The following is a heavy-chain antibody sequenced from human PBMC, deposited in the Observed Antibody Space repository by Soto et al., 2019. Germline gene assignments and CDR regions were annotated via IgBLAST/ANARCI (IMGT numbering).Heavy chain of an antibody. CDR2: ISVNNGNT. CDR3: AREASYGYGFDP. Sequence: QVQLVQSGAEVKKPGASVKVSCKASGYTFTSHGISWVRQAPGQGLEWMGWISVNNGNTKYVQKFQGRVTMTTDTSTTTAYMELRSLRSDDTAVYYCAREASYGYGFDPWGQGTLVTVSS. CDR1: GYTFTSHG. J-gene: IGHJ5*02. V-gene: IGHV1-18*04. D-gene: IGHD5-18*01.